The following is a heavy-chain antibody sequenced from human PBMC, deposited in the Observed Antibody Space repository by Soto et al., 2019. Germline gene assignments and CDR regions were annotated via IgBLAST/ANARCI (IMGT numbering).Heavy chain of an antibody. CDR3: ARAGSSYEGGGYFYYYGMDV. J-gene: IGHJ6*02. CDR1: GYTFTSYG. D-gene: IGHD2-15*01. Sequence: ASVKVSCKASGYTFTSYGISWVRQAPGQGLEWMGWISAYNGNTNYAQKLQGRVTMTTDTSTSTAYMELRSLRSDDTAVYYCARAGSSYEGGGYFYYYGMDVWGQGTTVTVSS. V-gene: IGHV1-18*01. CDR2: ISAYNGNT.